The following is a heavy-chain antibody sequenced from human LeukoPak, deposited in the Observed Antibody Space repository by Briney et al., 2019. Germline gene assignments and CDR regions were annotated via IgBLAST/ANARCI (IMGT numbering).Heavy chain of an antibody. CDR3: VSVGATEDYYYYMDV. CDR2: INPNSGGT. V-gene: IGHV1-2*02. J-gene: IGHJ6*03. Sequence: ASVKVSCKASGYTFTGYYMHWVRQAPGQGLEWMGWINPNSGGTNYAQKFQGRVTMTRDTSISTAYMELSRLRSDDTAVYYCVSVGATEDYYYYMDVWGKGTTVTVSS. D-gene: IGHD1-26*01. CDR1: GYTFTGYY.